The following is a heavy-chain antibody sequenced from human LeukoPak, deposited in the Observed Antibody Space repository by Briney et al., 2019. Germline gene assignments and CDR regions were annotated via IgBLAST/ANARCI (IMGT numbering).Heavy chain of an antibody. Sequence: SETLSPTCTVSGGSISSSSYYWGWIRQPPGKGLEWIGSIYYSGSTYYNPSLKSRVTISVDTSKNQFSLKLSSVTAADTAVYYCARQTRRDGYNSDYWGQGTLVTVSS. CDR1: GGSISSSSYY. D-gene: IGHD5-24*01. V-gene: IGHV4-39*01. J-gene: IGHJ4*02. CDR2: IYYSGST. CDR3: ARQTRRDGYNSDY.